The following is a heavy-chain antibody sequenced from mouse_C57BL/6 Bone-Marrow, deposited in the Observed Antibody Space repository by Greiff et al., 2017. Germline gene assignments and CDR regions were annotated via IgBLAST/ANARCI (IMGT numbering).Heavy chain of an antibody. CDR3: AREGYWDGLYAMDY. V-gene: IGHV1-64*01. Sequence: QVQLKQPGAELVKPGASVKLSCKASGYTFTSYWMHWVKQRPGQGLEWIGMIHPTSGSTNYNEKFKSKATLTVDKSSSTAYMQLSSLTSEDSAVXYCAREGYWDGLYAMDYWGQGTSVTVSS. CDR1: GYTFTSYW. CDR2: IHPTSGST. D-gene: IGHD4-1*01. J-gene: IGHJ4*01.